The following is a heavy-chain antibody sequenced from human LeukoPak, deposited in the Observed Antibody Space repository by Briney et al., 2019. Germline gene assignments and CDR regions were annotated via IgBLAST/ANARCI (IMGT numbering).Heavy chain of an antibody. J-gene: IGHJ4*02. CDR3: AREHSSSSGKVFDY. Sequence: VSVKVSCKASGYTFPGYYMHWVRQAPGQGLEWMGWINPNSGATNYAQKFQGRVTMTRDTSISTAYMELSRLKSDDTAVYYCAREHSSSSGKVFDYWGQGTLVTVSS. CDR2: INPNSGAT. V-gene: IGHV1-2*02. CDR1: GYTFPGYY. D-gene: IGHD6-6*01.